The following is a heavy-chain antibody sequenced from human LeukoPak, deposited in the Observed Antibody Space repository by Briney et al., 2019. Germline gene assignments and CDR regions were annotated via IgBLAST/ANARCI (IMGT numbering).Heavy chain of an antibody. CDR1: GGSFSGYY. Sequence: PSETLSLTCAVYGGSFSGYYWSWIRQPPGKGLEWIGEINHSGSTNYNPSLKSRVTISVDTSKNQFSLKLSSVTAADTAVYYCAREYSSSWSSYFDYWGQGTLVTVSS. J-gene: IGHJ4*02. D-gene: IGHD6-13*01. CDR2: INHSGST. CDR3: AREYSSSWSSYFDY. V-gene: IGHV4-34*01.